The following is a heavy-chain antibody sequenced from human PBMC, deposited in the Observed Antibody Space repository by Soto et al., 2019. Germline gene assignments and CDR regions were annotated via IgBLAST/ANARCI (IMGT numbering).Heavy chain of an antibody. J-gene: IGHJ6*03. CDR2: INWNGGST. V-gene: IGHV3-20*01. CDR1: GFTFEDYG. CDR3: ARELYGSGPYYYYMDV. Sequence: PGGSLRLSCAASGFTFEDYGMSWVRQAPGKGLEWVSGINWNGGSTGYADSVKGRFTISRDNAKNSLYLQMNSLRAEDTALYHCARELYGSGPYYYYMDVWXKGTTVTVSS. D-gene: IGHD3-10*01.